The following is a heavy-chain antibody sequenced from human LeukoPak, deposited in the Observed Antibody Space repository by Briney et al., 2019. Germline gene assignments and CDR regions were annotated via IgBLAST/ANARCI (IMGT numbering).Heavy chain of an antibody. CDR1: GFNFNDAW. J-gene: IGHJ4*02. D-gene: IGHD1-7*01. V-gene: IGHV3-15*01. CDR3: TRTWPGNTCFNF. Sequence: GGSLRLSCATSGFNFNDAWMNWVRQAPGKGLEWLGRIKSISYGGSIDYAAPVKGRFTISRDDSKNTLYLQMDSLETEDTAIYYCTRTWPGNTCFNFWGQGTLVTVSS. CDR2: IKSISYGGSI.